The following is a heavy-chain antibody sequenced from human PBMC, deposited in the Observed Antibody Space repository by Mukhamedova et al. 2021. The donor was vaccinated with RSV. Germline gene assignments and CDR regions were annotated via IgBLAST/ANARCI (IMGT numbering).Heavy chain of an antibody. CDR3: AGEGPMDSGTVDV. D-gene: IGHD1-26*01. Sequence: SYGMHWVRQAPGKGLEWVAVIWYDGSNKYYADSVKGRFTISRDNSKNTLYLQMNSLRAEDTAVYYCAGEGPMDSGTVDVWGKGT. J-gene: IGHJ6*03. V-gene: IGHV3-33*01. CDR2: IWYDGSNK. CDR1: SYG.